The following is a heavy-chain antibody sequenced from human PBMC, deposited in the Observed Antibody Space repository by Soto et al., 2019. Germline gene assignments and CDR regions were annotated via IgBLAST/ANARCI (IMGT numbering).Heavy chain of an antibody. CDR3: ARERTSKGGMDV. J-gene: IGHJ6*02. V-gene: IGHV3-74*01. CDR1: GFTFSNDS. Sequence: PGGSLRLSCAASGFTFSNDSMNWVRQGPGKGLEWVSRIISGGSRVSYADSVKGRFTIARDNAKNTLYLEMHSLTAEDTAVYYCARERTSKGGMDVWGQGTTVTV. CDR2: IISGGSRV.